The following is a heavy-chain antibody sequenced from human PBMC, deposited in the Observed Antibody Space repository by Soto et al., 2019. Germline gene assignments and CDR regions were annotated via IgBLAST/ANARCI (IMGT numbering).Heavy chain of an antibody. CDR1: GGSFSGYS. CDR3: ARVPGP. D-gene: IGHD7-27*01. J-gene: IGHJ5*02. CDR2: IYHSGSI. Sequence: SETLSLTCAVYGGSFSGYSWSWIRQPPGKGLEWIGYIYHSGSIYYNPSLKSRVTISVDRSKNQFSLKLNSVTAADTAVYYCARVPGPWGQGTLVTVSS. V-gene: IGHV4-30-2*01.